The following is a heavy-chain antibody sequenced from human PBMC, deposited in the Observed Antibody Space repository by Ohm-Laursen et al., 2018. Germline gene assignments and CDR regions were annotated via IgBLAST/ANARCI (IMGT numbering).Heavy chain of an antibody. D-gene: IGHD5-12*01. CDR1: GFTFSTCA. Sequence: SLRLSCAASGFTFSTCAMNWARQAPGKGLEWVSAISRSGDSTYYADSVKGRFTISRDNSKNTLYLQMNSLRADDTAVYYCAKHRSATWVHKRFDYWGQGTPVTVSS. V-gene: IGHV3-23*01. CDR2: ISRSGDST. CDR3: AKHRSATWVHKRFDY. J-gene: IGHJ4*02.